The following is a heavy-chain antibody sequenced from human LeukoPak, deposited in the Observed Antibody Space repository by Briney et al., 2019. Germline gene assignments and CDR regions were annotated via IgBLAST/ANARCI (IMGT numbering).Heavy chain of an antibody. D-gene: IGHD5-24*01. J-gene: IGHJ4*02. CDR1: GYTFTGYY. Sequence: ASVKVFCKASGYTFTGYYMHWVRQAPGQGLEWMGWINPNSGGTNYAQKFQGRVTMTRDTSISTAYMELSRLRSDDTAVYYCARDPRWLQPFDYWGQGTLVTVSS. CDR3: ARDPRWLQPFDY. V-gene: IGHV1-2*02. CDR2: INPNSGGT.